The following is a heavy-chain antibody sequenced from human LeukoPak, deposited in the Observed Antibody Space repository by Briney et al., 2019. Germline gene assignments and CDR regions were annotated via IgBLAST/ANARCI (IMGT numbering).Heavy chain of an antibody. J-gene: IGHJ4*02. CDR3: AKGTTGYSSSWYDY. Sequence: GGSLRLSCAASGFTFDDYAMHWVRQAPGKGLEWVSGISWNSGSIGYADSVKGRFTISRDNAKNSLYLQMNSLRVEDMALYYCAKGTTGYSSSWYDYWGQGTLVTVSS. CDR2: ISWNSGSI. CDR1: GFTFDDYA. D-gene: IGHD6-13*01. V-gene: IGHV3-9*03.